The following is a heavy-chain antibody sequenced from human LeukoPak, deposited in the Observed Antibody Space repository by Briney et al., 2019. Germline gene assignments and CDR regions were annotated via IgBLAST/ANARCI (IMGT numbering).Heavy chain of an antibody. V-gene: IGHV3-53*01. CDR1: GFTVNSNY. J-gene: IGHJ4*02. D-gene: IGHD6-13*01. Sequence: GGSLRLSCAASGFTVNSNYISWVRQAPGKGLEWVSLISSGGSTLYADSVKGRFTISRDNSKNTVYLQMNSLRAEDTAVYYCARDPEYSSSWTSFEYWGLGTLVTVSS. CDR2: ISSGGST. CDR3: ARDPEYSSSWTSFEY.